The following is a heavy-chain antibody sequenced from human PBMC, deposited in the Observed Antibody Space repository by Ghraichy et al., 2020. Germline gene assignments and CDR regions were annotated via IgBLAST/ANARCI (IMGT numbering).Heavy chain of an antibody. V-gene: IGHV1-8*03. CDR2: MNPNSGNT. Sequence: ASVKVSCRASGYSFTSYYIHWVRQTTGQGLEWMAWMNPNSGNTGYAQKFQDRVTITRDTSIDTAYMELNSLRSDDTAVYYCARSSVLVRGAKRRYFDHWGQGTMVTVSS. J-gene: IGHJ1*01. D-gene: IGHD3-10*01. CDR3: ARSSVLVRGAKRRYFDH. CDR1: GYSFTSYY.